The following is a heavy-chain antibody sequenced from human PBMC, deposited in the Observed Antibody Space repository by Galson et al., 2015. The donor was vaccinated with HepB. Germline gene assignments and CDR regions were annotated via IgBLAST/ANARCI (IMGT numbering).Heavy chain of an antibody. D-gene: IGHD3/OR15-3a*01. CDR1: GFTFSSCA. V-gene: IGHV3-23*01. CDR3: AKGGRTESPYYLMDV. J-gene: IGHJ6*03. Sequence: SLRLSCAASGFTFSSCAMNWVRQAPGKGLEWVSALSSSGRTFYADSVKGRFTISRDNSKNTLYLQMSSLRAEDTAVYYCAKGGRTESPYYLMDVWGKGTTVTVSS. CDR2: LSSSGRT.